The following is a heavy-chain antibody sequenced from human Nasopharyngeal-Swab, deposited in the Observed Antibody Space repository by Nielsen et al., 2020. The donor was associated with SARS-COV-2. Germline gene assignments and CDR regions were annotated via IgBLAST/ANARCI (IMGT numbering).Heavy chain of an antibody. J-gene: IGHJ6*02. CDR2: ISSSSSTI. CDR3: ATTPNYYYYGMDV. Sequence: GGSLRLSCAPSGFTSSSYSLNWFGQAPGKGRKWVSSISSSSSTIYYADSAKGRFTISRDNAKNSRYLQRNSLRDKDTAVYYCATTPNYYYYGMDVWGQGTTVTVSS. D-gene: IGHD2-15*01. V-gene: IGHV3-48*02. CDR1: GFTSSSYS.